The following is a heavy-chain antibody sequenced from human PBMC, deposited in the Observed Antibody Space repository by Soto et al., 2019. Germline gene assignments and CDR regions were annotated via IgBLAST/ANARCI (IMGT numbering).Heavy chain of an antibody. CDR2: INPNSGGT. J-gene: IGHJ6*02. CDR3: ERGLLWFGELSSYGMDV. CDR1: GYTFTGYY. V-gene: IGHV1-2*04. D-gene: IGHD3-10*01. Sequence: ASVKVSCKASGYTFTGYYMHWVRQAPGQGLEWIGWINPNSGGTNYAQKFKGWVTMTRDTSISTAYMELSRLRSDDTAENYYERGLLWFGELSSYGMDVWGQGTTVTVSS.